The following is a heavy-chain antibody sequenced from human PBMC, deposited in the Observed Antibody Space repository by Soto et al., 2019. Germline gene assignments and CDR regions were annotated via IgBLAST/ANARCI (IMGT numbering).Heavy chain of an antibody. J-gene: IGHJ4*02. Sequence: GASVKVSCKASGGTFSSYAISWVRQAPGQGLEWMGGIIPIFGTANYAQKFQGRVTITADESTSTAYMKLSSLRSEDTAVYYCASSWINYYDSSGYYTYFGCWGQRSMVTVSS. CDR2: IIPIFGTA. CDR1: GGTFSSYA. CDR3: ASSWINYYDSSGYYTYFGC. D-gene: IGHD3-22*01. V-gene: IGHV1-69*13.